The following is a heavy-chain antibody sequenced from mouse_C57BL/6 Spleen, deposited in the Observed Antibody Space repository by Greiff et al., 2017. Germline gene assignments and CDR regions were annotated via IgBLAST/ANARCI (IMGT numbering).Heavy chain of an antibody. V-gene: IGHV1-81*01. CDR3: ARLNDGYYEGAWFAY. CDR1: GYTFTSYG. J-gene: IGHJ3*01. CDR2: IYPRSGNT. D-gene: IGHD2-3*01. Sequence: VKLQESGAELARPGASVKLSCKASGYTFTSYGISWVKQRTGQGLEWIGEIYPRSGNTYYNEKFKGKATLTADKSSSTAYMELRSLTSEDSAVYFCARLNDGYYEGAWFAYWGQGTLVTVSA.